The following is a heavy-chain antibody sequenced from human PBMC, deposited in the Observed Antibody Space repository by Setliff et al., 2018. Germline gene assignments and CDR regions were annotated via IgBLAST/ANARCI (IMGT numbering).Heavy chain of an antibody. J-gene: IGHJ4*02. CDR1: GLIVSDIH. V-gene: IGHV3-33*08. Sequence: GGSLRLSCVVSGLIVSDIHMTWVRQTPGKGLEWVAVIWYDGSNKYYAESVKGRFAISRDISKNTLYLQMNSLRPEDTAVYYCARTCSGSGCYAGLESWGQGTPVTVSS. D-gene: IGHD2-15*01. CDR2: IWYDGSNK. CDR3: ARTCSGSGCYAGLES.